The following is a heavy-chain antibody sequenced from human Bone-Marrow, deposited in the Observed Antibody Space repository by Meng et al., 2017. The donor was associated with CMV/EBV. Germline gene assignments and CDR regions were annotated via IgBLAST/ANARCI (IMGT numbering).Heavy chain of an antibody. Sequence: SETLSLTCTVSGGSISSGDYYWSWIRQPPGKGLEWIGYIYYSGSTYYNPSLKSRVTISVDTSKNQFSLKLSSVTAADTAVYYCARDGAPDHKVHGMDVWGQGTTVTVSS. J-gene: IGHJ6*02. D-gene: IGHD1-26*01. V-gene: IGHV4-30-4*08. CDR1: GGSISSGDYY. CDR2: IYYSGST. CDR3: ARDGAPDHKVHGMDV.